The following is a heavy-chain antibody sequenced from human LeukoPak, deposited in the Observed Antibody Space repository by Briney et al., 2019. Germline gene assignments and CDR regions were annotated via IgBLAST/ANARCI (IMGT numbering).Heavy chain of an antibody. CDR1: GYTFTDNY. CDR2: INPNSGGT. Sequence: ASVKVSCKASGYTFTDNYIHWVLQAPGQGLEWMGRINPNSGGTNYAQRFQGRVTMTRDTSINTAYMELGWLRSDDTAMYYCARDRGRWELQALPDHWGQGTLVTISS. CDR3: ARDRGRWELQALPDH. D-gene: IGHD1-26*01. J-gene: IGHJ4*02. V-gene: IGHV1-2*06.